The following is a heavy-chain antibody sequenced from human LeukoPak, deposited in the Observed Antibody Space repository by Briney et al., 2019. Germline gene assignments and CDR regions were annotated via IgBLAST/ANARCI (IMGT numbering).Heavy chain of an antibody. J-gene: IGHJ4*02. CDR3: ARDKGGSGTGIDY. Sequence: GASVKLSCKASGYTFTGYYMYWARRAPGQGLEWMGRINPNSGGTNYAQKFQGRVTMTRDTSISTAYMELSRLRSDDTAVYYCARDKGGSGTGIDYWGQGTLVTVSS. V-gene: IGHV1-2*06. CDR1: GYTFTGYY. CDR2: INPNSGGT. D-gene: IGHD3-10*01.